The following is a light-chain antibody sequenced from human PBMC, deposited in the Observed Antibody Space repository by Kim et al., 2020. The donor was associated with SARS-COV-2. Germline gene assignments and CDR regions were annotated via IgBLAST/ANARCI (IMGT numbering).Light chain of an antibody. Sequence: LSPGERATLSCRASQSISDYYLAWYQQKPGQAPRLLIYGTSNRDTGIPDRFSGSGSGTDFTLTISRLEPEDIAVYYCQQYGGSLTFGGGTKVDIK. V-gene: IGKV3-20*01. J-gene: IGKJ4*01. CDR2: GTS. CDR3: QQYGGSLT. CDR1: QSISDYY.